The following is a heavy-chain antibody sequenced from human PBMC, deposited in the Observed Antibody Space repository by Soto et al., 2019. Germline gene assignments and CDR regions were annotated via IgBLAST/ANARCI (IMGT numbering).Heavy chain of an antibody. CDR1: GGSISSSNW. J-gene: IGHJ1*01. CDR3: ARDRVESGYPEYFQH. Sequence: SETLSLTCTVSGGSISSSNWWTWVRQPPGKGLEWIGEIYHSGSSNYNPSLKSRVTISVDKSKNQFSLTLSSVTAEDTAVYYCARDRVESGYPEYFQHWGQGTLVTV. V-gene: IGHV4-4*02. D-gene: IGHD3-22*01. CDR2: IYHSGSS.